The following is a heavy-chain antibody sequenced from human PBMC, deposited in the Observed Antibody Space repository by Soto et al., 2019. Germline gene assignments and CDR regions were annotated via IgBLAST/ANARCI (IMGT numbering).Heavy chain of an antibody. CDR2: IGIGSSTT. V-gene: IGHV3-11*06. CDR1: GFTFSDYY. CDR3: ARDQLYYNDISGRPLNAFDI. Sequence: GGSLRLSCVASGFTFSDYYMSWIRQAPGRGLEWISYIGIGSSTTNYADSVKGRFTISRDNAKNSLYLQMNSLRAEDTAVYYCARDQLYYNDISGRPLNAFDIWGQGTMVTVSS. D-gene: IGHD3-22*01. J-gene: IGHJ3*02.